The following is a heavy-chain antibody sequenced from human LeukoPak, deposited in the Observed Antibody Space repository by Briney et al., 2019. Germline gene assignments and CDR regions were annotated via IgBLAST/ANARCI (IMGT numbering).Heavy chain of an antibody. J-gene: IGHJ6*02. D-gene: IGHD5-18*01. CDR2: INSDGSIT. CDR3: ARDAVDTANAV. CDR1: GFTFSSYS. V-gene: IGHV3-74*01. Sequence: GGSLRLSCAASGFTFSSYSMNWVRQAPGKGLVWVSHINSDGSITSYADSVKGRFTISRDNAKNTLYLQMNSLRAEDTAVYYCARDAVDTANAVWGQGTTVTVSS.